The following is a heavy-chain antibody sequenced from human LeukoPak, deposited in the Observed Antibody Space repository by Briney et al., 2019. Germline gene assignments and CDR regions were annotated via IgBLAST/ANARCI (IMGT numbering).Heavy chain of an antibody. CDR3: ARDKGELLAASGFDP. V-gene: IGHV1-2*02. CDR2: INPNSGGT. CDR1: GYTFTGYY. J-gene: IGHJ5*02. Sequence: ASVKVSCKASGYTFTGYYMHWVRQAPGQGLEWMGWINPNSGGTNYAQKFQGRVTTTRDTSISTAYMELSRLRSDDTAVYYCARDKGELLAASGFDPWGQGTLVTVSS. D-gene: IGHD6-13*01.